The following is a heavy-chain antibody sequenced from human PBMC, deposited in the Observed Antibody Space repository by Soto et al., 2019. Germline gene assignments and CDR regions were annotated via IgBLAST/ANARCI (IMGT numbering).Heavy chain of an antibody. CDR3: ARAIVVVTTTQLSYYGVDL. CDR1: GGSIRSDGYY. V-gene: IGHV4-31*03. CDR2: IYYGGRT. J-gene: IGHJ6*02. D-gene: IGHD2-21*02. Sequence: SETLSLTCTVSGGSIRSDGYYWSWVRQHPGKGLEYIGYIYYGGRTYYNPSLMSRVTISLDTSESQFSLKRSSWTAADTAVYYCARAIVVVTTTQLSYYGVDLWGQGTRSPSP.